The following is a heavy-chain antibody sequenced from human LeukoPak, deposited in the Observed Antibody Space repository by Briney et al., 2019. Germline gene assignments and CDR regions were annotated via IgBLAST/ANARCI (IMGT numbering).Heavy chain of an antibody. CDR3: ARRYSGSYRPPFDY. CDR2: INHSGST. Sequence: SETLSLTCAVYGGSFSGYYWSWIRQPPGKGLEWIGEINHSGSTNYNPSLKSRVTISVDTSKNQFSLKLSSVTAADTAVYYCARRYSGSYRPPFDYWGQGTLVTVSS. CDR1: GGSFSGYY. D-gene: IGHD1-26*01. J-gene: IGHJ4*02. V-gene: IGHV4-34*01.